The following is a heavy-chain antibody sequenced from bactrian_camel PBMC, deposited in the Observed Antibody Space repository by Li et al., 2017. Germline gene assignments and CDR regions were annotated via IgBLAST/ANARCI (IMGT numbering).Heavy chain of an antibody. Sequence: VQLVESGGGLVQPGGSLRLSCGTSGFTISSYWMYWVRQAPGKGFEWVSRISNTGTITYYAESMKGRFTMSRENAKNTVYLQMNALRPEDTATYYCVRECVGSSWCFGNWGQGTQVTVS. CDR3: VRECVGSSWCFGN. CDR1: GFTISSYW. J-gene: IGHJ6*01. CDR2: ISNTGTIT. V-gene: IGHV3S1*01. D-gene: IGHD6*01.